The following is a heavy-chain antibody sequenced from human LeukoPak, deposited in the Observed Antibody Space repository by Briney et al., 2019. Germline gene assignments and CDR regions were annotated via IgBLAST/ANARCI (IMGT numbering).Heavy chain of an antibody. J-gene: IGHJ4*02. Sequence: GGSLRLSCAASEFTFGFYGMHWVRQAPGEGLEWVAFIRFDGSNKYYADSVKGRFTTSRDNSRNTLYLQMNSLRAEDTAVYYCAKDRRDADYEFYFNYWGQGTLVTVSS. V-gene: IGHV3-30*02. CDR1: EFTFGFYG. CDR2: IRFDGSNK. D-gene: IGHD4-17*01. CDR3: AKDRRDADYEFYFNY.